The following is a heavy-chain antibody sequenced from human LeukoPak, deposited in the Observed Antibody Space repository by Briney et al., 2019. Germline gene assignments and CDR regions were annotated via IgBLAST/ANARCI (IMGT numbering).Heavy chain of an antibody. D-gene: IGHD2-15*01. J-gene: IGHJ5*02. CDR3: ARGADGVSSNSRGWFDP. CDR2: INSDGSST. Sequence: GGSLRLSCAAPGFTFSSCWMHWVRQAPGKGLVWVSRINSDGSSTTYADSVKGRFTVSRDNAKNTLYLQMNTLRAEDTAVYSCARGADGVSSNSRGWFDPWGQGTLVTVSS. V-gene: IGHV3-74*01. CDR1: GFTFSSCW.